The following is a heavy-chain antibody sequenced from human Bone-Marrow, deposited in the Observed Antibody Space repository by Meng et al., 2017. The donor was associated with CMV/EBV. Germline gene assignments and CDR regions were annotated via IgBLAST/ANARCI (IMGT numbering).Heavy chain of an antibody. J-gene: IGHJ5*02. D-gene: IGHD6-13*01. CDR3: ARDRPDSSSWYWFDP. V-gene: IGHV1-18*01. CDR1: GYTFTSYG. CDR2: ISAYNGNT. Sequence: ASVKVSCKASGYTFTSYGISWVRQAPGQGLEWMGWISAYNGNTNYAQKLQGRVTMTTDTSTSTAYMELRSLRSEDTAVYYCARDRPDSSSWYWFDPWGQGTLVTVSS.